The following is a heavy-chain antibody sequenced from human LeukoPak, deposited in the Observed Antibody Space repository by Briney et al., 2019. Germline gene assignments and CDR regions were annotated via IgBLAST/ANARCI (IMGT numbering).Heavy chain of an antibody. D-gene: IGHD3-3*01. J-gene: IGHJ4*02. CDR3: ARGPYYDSWSGAGY. CDR1: GYTFTSYG. Sequence: ASVRVSCKASGYTFTSYGISWVRQAPGQGLEWMGWISAYNGNTNYAQKLQGRVTMTTDTSMSTAYMELRSLRSDDTAVYYCARGPYYDSWSGAGYWGQGTLVTVSS. V-gene: IGHV1-18*01. CDR2: ISAYNGNT.